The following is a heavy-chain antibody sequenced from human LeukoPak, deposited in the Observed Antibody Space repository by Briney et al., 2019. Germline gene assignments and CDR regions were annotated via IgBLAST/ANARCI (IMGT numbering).Heavy chain of an antibody. CDR1: GFTFSSYG. CDR2: ISYDGSNK. CDR3: AKGSSGWFGELFTKDY. J-gene: IGHJ4*02. V-gene: IGHV3-30*18. D-gene: IGHD3-10*01. Sequence: GGSLRLSCAASGFTFSSYGMHWVRQAPGKGLEWVAVISYDGSNKYYADSVKGRFTISRDNSKNTLYLQMNSLRAEDTAVYYCAKGSSGWFGELFTKDYWGQGTLVTVSS.